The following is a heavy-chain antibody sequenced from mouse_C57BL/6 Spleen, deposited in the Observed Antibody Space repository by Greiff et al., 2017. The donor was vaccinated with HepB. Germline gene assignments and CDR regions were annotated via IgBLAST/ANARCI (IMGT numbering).Heavy chain of an antibody. J-gene: IGHJ3*01. CDR1: GYTFTDYE. CDR3: TRAHYYGSSFPWFAY. D-gene: IGHD1-1*01. V-gene: IGHV1-15*01. Sequence: VQLQQSGAELVRPGASVTLSCKASGYTFTDYEMHWVKQTPVHGLEWIGAIDPETGGTAYNQKFKGKAILTADKSSSTAYMELRSLTSEDSAVYYGTRAHYYGSSFPWFAYWGQRTLVTVSA. CDR2: IDPETGGT.